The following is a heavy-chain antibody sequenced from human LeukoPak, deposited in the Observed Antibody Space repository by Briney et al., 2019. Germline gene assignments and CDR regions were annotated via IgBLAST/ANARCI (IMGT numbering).Heavy chain of an antibody. Sequence: ASVKVSCKASGYTLTSYDINWVRQATGQGLEWMGWMNPNSGNTGYAQKFQGRVTMTRDTSISTAYMELSRLRSDDTAVYYCARAATLEPSGGFDYWGQGTLVTVSS. CDR3: ARAATLEPSGGFDY. V-gene: IGHV1-8*01. CDR2: MNPNSGNT. J-gene: IGHJ4*02. CDR1: GYTLTSYD. D-gene: IGHD1-26*01.